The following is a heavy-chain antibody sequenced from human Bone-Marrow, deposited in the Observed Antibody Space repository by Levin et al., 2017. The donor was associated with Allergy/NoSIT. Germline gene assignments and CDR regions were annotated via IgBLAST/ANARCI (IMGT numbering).Heavy chain of an antibody. CDR2: IWYDGSNK. D-gene: IGHD4-23*01. J-gene: IGHJ4*02. Sequence: GESLKISCAASGFTFSSYGMHWVRQAPGKGLEWVAVIWYDGSNKYYADSVKGRFTISRDNSKNTLYLQMNSLRAEDTAVYYCARAGYGGISPGYYFDYWGQGTLVTVSS. V-gene: IGHV3-33*01. CDR1: GFTFSSYG. CDR3: ARAGYGGISPGYYFDY.